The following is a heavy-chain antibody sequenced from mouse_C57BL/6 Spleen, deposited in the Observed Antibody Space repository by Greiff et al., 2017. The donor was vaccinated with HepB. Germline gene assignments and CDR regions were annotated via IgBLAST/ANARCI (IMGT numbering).Heavy chain of an antibody. V-gene: IGHV10-1*01. J-gene: IGHJ4*01. CDR1: GFSFNTYA. D-gene: IGHD2-3*01. Sequence: EVQLVESGGGLVQPKGSLKLSCAASGFSFNTYAMNWVRQAPGKGLEWVARIRSKSNNYATYYADSVKDRFTISRDDSESMHYLQMNNLKTEDTAMYYCVRRDGYYGMDYWGQGTSVTVSS. CDR2: IRSKSNNYAT. CDR3: VRRDGYYGMDY.